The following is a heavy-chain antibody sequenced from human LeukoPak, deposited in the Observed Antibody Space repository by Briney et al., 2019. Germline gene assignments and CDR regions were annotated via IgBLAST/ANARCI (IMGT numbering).Heavy chain of an antibody. D-gene: IGHD6-13*01. CDR1: GGTFSSYA. Sequence: ASVKVSCKASGGTFSSYAISWVRQAPGQGLEWMGWINPNSGGTNYAQKLQGRVTMTTDTSTSTAYMELRSLRSDDTAVYYCARVGSGSWNNWFDPWGQGTLVTVSS. V-gene: IGHV1-18*01. CDR2: INPNSGGT. CDR3: ARVGSGSWNNWFDP. J-gene: IGHJ5*02.